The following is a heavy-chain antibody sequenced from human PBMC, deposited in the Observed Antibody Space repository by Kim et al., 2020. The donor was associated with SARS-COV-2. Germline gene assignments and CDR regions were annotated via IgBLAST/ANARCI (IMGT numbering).Heavy chain of an antibody. D-gene: IGHD6-19*01. Sequence: ASVKVSCKASGYTFTSYAMNWVRQAPGQGLEWMGWINTNTGNPTYAQGFTGRFVFSLDTSVSTAYLQISSLKAEDTAVYYCARAYSSGWYVAFDIWGQGTMVTVSS. V-gene: IGHV7-4-1*02. CDR1: GYTFTSYA. J-gene: IGHJ3*02. CDR2: INTNTGNP. CDR3: ARAYSSGWYVAFDI.